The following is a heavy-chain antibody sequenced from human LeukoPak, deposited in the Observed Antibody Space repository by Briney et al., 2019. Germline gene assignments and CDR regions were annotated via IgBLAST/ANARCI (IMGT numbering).Heavy chain of an antibody. D-gene: IGHD1-26*01. Sequence: RGSLRLSCAASGFTFSKYWMHWVRQPPGKGPVWVSKINTDGSGAIYADSVRGRFTSTRDNAKNTVYLQMNSLRVEDTAVYYCVSFIEERDWGQGTLVTGPS. CDR3: VSFIEERD. CDR2: INTDGSGA. J-gene: IGHJ4*02. V-gene: IGHV3-74*01. CDR1: GFTFSKYW.